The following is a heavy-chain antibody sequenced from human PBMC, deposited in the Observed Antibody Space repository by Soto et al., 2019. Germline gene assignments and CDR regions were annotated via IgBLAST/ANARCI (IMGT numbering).Heavy chain of an antibody. CDR3: ARVLKGYDILTGYFGYYFDY. Sequence: SETLSLTCTVSGGSISSGGYYWSWIRQHPGKGLEWIGYIYYSGSTYYNPSLKSRVTISVDTSENQFSLKLSSVAAADTAVYYCARVLKGYDILTGYFGYYFDYWGQGTLVTVSS. CDR1: GGSISSGGYY. D-gene: IGHD3-9*01. V-gene: IGHV4-31*03. CDR2: IYYSGST. J-gene: IGHJ4*02.